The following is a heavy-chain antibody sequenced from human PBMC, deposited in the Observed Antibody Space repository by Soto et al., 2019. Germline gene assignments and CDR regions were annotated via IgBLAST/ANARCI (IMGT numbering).Heavy chain of an antibody. CDR3: ARDTYYYGSGSYYNDYYYYYGMDV. V-gene: IGHV1-8*01. CDR1: GYTFTSYD. Sequence: ASVKVSCKASGYTFTSYDINWVRQATGQGLEWMGWMNPNSGNTGYAQKFQGRVTMTRNTSISTAYMELSSLRSEDTAVYYCARDTYYYGSGSYYNDYYYYYGMDVWGQGTTVTVSS. CDR2: MNPNSGNT. D-gene: IGHD3-10*01. J-gene: IGHJ6*02.